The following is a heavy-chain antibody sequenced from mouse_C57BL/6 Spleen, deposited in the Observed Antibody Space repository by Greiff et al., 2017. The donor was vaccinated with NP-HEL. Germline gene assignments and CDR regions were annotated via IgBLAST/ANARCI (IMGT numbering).Heavy chain of an antibody. V-gene: IGHV3-6*01. CDR3: AIGGYGDYFDY. CDR1: GYSITSGYY. Sequence: EVQLQESGPGLVKPSQSLSLTCSVTGYSITSGYYWNWIRQFPGNKLEWMGYISYDGSNNYNPSLKNRISITRDTSKNQFFLKLNSVTTEDTATYYCAIGGYGDYFDYWGQGTTLTVSS. D-gene: IGHD3-1*01. J-gene: IGHJ2*01. CDR2: ISYDGSN.